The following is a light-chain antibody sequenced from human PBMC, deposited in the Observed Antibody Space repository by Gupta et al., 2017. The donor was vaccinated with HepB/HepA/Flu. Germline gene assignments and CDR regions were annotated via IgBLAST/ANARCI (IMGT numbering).Light chain of an antibody. J-gene: IGKJ3*01. CDR2: ATS. Sequence: DIQMTQSPSSVSASVGDRVTITCRASQSISTWLAWYQQETGKAPKLLISATSSLQSGVPSRFSGSGSGTEFPLTISSLQPEDSATYYCQQANSFPFTFGPGTKVEIK. CDR3: QQANSFPFT. CDR1: QSISTW. V-gene: IGKV1-12*01.